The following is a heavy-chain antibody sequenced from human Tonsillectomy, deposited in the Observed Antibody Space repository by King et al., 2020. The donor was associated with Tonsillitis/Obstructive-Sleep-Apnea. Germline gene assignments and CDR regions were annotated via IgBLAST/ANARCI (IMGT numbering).Heavy chain of an antibody. CDR2: ISSSGSTI. D-gene: IGHD3-22*01. Sequence: VQLVESGGGLVQPGGSLRLSCAASGFTFSSYEMNWVRQAPGKGLEWVSYISSSGSTIYYADSVKGRFTISRDNAKNSLYLQMNSLRAEETAVYYCARDPGGYYYDSSGDPPDYWGQGTLVTVSS. J-gene: IGHJ4*02. CDR3: ARDPGGYYYDSSGDPPDY. V-gene: IGHV3-48*03. CDR1: GFTFSSYE.